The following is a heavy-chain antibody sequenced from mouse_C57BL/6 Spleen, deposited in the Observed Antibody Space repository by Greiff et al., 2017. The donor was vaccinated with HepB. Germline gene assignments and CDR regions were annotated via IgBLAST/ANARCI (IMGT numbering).Heavy chain of an antibody. CDR2: INPNNGGT. D-gene: IGHD2-4*01. CDR3: ARKEDYDDGFAY. CDR1: GYTFTDYN. V-gene: IGHV1-22*01. J-gene: IGHJ3*01. Sequence: VQLQQSGPELVKPGASVKMSCKASGYTFTDYNMHWVKQSHGKSLEWIGYINPNNGGTSYNQKFKGKATLTVNKSSSTAYMELRSLTSEDSAVYYCARKEDYDDGFAYWGQGTLVTVS.